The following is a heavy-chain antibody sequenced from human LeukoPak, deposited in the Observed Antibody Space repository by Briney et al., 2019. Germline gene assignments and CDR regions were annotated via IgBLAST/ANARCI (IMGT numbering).Heavy chain of an antibody. CDR1: GFTFSSYA. Sequence: SGRSLRLSCAASGFTFSSYAMHWVRQAPGKGLEWVAVISYDGSNKYYADSVKGRFTISRDNAKNTLYLQMNSLRAEDTAVYYCAREQGALDSWGQGTLVTVSS. V-gene: IGHV3-30-3*01. CDR2: ISYDGSNK. CDR3: AREQGALDS. J-gene: IGHJ4*02.